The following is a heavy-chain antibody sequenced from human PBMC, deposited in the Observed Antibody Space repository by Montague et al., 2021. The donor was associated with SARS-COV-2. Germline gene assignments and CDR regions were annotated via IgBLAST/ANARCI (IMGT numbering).Heavy chain of an antibody. J-gene: IGHJ4*02. CDR1: GGSFSGYY. D-gene: IGHD3-10*01. V-gene: IGHV4-34*01. CDR3: ARMRAVLLWFGESTYFDY. Sequence: SETLSLTCAVYGGSFSGYYWSWTRQPPGKGLEWIGEINHSGSTNYNPSLKSRVTISVDTSKNQFSLKLSSVTAADTAVYYCARMRAVLLWFGESTYFDYWGQGTLVTVSS. CDR2: INHSGST.